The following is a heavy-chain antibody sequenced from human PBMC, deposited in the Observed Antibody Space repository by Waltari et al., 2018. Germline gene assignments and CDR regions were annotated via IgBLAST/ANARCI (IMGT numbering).Heavy chain of an antibody. CDR1: GASINSNY. CDR2: IHSSGST. J-gene: IGHJ4*02. CDR3: ARDLLGSSPYPFHY. D-gene: IGHD6-6*01. Sequence: QVQLPESGQGLVKPSETLSLTCTVSGASINSNYWNWIRQPPGKGLEWLGYIHSSGSTKHNPSLKSRVTISMDTSKNQLSLKVTSMTAADTAVYYCARDLLGSSPYPFHYWGQGSLVSVSS. V-gene: IGHV4-59*01.